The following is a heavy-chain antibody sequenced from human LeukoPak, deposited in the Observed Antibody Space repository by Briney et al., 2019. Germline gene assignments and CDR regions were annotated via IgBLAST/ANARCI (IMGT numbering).Heavy chain of an antibody. CDR3: ARGLNTYYDILTGYGMEDH. Sequence: ASVKVSCKASGYTFTSYDINWVRQATGQGLEWMGWMNPNSGNTGYAQKFQGRVTMTRNTSISTAYMELSSLRSGDTAVYYCARGLNTYYDILTGYGMEDHWGQGTLVTVSS. D-gene: IGHD3-9*01. J-gene: IGHJ4*02. V-gene: IGHV1-8*01. CDR1: GYTFTSYD. CDR2: MNPNSGNT.